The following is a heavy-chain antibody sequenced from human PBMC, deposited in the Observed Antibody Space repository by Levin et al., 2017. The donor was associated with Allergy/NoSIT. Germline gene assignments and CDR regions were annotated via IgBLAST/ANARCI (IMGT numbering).Heavy chain of an antibody. V-gene: IGHV6-1*01. CDR1: GDNVSSNSAA. CDR2: TFYRSQWYN. D-gene: IGHD7-27*01. Sequence: PSETLSLTCAISGDNVSSNSAAWHWIRQSPSRGLQWLGRTFYRSQWYNDYAVSVKGRITIDADTSKNQFSLQLNFVSPEDTAGYYCARDAGERGGHYHMDVWGKGSTVTVSS. J-gene: IGHJ6*03. CDR3: ARDAGERGGHYHMDV.